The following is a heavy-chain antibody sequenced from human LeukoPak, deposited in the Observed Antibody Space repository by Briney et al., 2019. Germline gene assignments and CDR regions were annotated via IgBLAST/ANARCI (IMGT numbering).Heavy chain of an antibody. D-gene: IGHD3-22*01. V-gene: IGHV3-9*01. J-gene: IGHJ3*02. CDR3: AKDSTYYYDSSGYAFDI. CDR2: ISWNSGSI. Sequence: GRSLRLSCAASGFTFDDYAMHWVRQAPGKGLEWVSGISWNSGSIGYADSVKGRFTTSRDNAKNSLYLQMNSLRAEDTALYYCAKDSTYYYDSSGYAFDIWGQGTMVTVSS. CDR1: GFTFDDYA.